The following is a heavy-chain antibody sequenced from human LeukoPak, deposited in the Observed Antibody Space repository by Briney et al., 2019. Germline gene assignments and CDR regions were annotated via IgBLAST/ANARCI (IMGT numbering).Heavy chain of an antibody. V-gene: IGHV3-23*01. Sequence: GGSLRLYCAASGFTFSSYAMTWVRQAPGKGLEWVSAISISGGSTYQADSVKGRFTISRDNSKNTVHLLMNSLRAEDTAVYYCAKGWVTFGRVIRPLGYWGQGTLVTVSS. CDR3: AKGWVTFGRVIRPLGY. D-gene: IGHD3-16*02. CDR2: ISISGGST. J-gene: IGHJ4*02. CDR1: GFTFSSYA.